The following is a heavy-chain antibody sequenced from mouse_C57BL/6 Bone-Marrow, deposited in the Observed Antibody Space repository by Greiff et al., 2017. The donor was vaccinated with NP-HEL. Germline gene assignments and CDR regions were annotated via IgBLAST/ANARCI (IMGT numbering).Heavy chain of an antibody. CDR1: GYTFTSYG. D-gene: IGHD1-1*01. CDR3: ARGNYGSFWDFDV. CDR2: IYPRSGNT. V-gene: IGHV1-81*01. J-gene: IGHJ1*03. Sequence: QVQLQQSGAELARPGASVKLSCKASGYTFTSYGISWVKQRTGQGLEWIGEIYPRSGNTYYNEKFKGKATLTADKSSSTAYMELRSLTSEVSAVYFGARGNYGSFWDFDVWGTGTTVTVSS.